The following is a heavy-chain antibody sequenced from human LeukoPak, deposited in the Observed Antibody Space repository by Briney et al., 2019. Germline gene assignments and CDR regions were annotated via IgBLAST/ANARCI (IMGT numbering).Heavy chain of an antibody. CDR3: AKGLPYSSSWYDLDY. J-gene: IGHJ4*02. V-gene: IGHV3-9*01. D-gene: IGHD6-13*01. Sequence: SGGCLRLSCAASGFTFDDYAMHWVRQAPGKGLEWVSGISWNSGSIGYADSVKGRFTISRDNAKNSLYLQMNSLRAEDTALYYCAKGLPYSSSWYDLDYWGQGTLVTVSS. CDR1: GFTFDDYA. CDR2: ISWNSGSI.